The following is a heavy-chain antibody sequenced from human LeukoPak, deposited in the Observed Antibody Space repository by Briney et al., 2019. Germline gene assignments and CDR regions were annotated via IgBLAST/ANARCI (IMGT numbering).Heavy chain of an antibody. V-gene: IGHV3-74*01. J-gene: IGHJ3*02. CDR1: GFTFSSYW. CDR2: INIDGSRT. D-gene: IGHD3-10*01. Sequence: PPGGSLRLSCAASGFTFSSYWMHWVRQVPGKGLVWVSRINIDGSRTSYADSVKGRFTLSRDNAKNTLYLQMNSLRAEDTAVYYCARERNNWFGEFDAFDIWGQGTMVTVSS. CDR3: ARERNNWFGEFDAFDI.